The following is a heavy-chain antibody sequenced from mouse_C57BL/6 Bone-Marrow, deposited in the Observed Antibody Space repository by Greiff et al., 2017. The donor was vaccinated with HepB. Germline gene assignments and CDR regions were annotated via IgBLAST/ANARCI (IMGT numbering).Heavy chain of an antibody. CDR3: ARSYYYGSPDY. J-gene: IGHJ2*01. D-gene: IGHD1-1*01. V-gene: IGHV1-59*01. CDR1: GYTFTSYW. CDR2: IDPSDSYT. Sequence: QVQLQQPGAELVRPGPSVKLSCKASGYTFTSYWMHWVKQRPGQGLEWIGVIDPSDSYTNYNQKFKGKATLTVDTSTSTAYMQLSSLTSEDSAVYYCARSYYYGSPDYWGQGTTLTVSS.